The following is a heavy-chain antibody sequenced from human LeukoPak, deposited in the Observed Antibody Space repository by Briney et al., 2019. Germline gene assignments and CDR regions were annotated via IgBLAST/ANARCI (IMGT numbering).Heavy chain of an antibody. V-gene: IGHV4-59*08. CDR2: IYYSGST. Sequence: SETLSLTSTVSGGSISSYYWSWIRQPPGKGLEWIGYIYYSGSTNYNPSLKSRVTISVDTSKNQFSLKLSSVTAADTAVYYCARSHSPLNYDYYYGMDVWGQGTTVTVSS. CDR3: ARSHSPLNYDYYYGMDV. CDR1: GGSISSYY. D-gene: IGHD2-15*01. J-gene: IGHJ6*02.